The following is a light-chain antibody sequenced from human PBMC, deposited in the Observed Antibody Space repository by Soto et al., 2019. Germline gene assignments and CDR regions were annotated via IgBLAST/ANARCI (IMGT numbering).Light chain of an antibody. CDR2: GAS. Sequence: ETVLTQSPGTLSLSPGERETLSCRASQSVTSNYLAWYQQKPGQAPSLLIYGASARAAGIPDRFSGSGTGTDFALTISGLEPEDFAVYFCQQYASSPWTFGQGTKV. CDR1: QSVTSNY. J-gene: IGKJ1*01. CDR3: QQYASSPWT. V-gene: IGKV3-20*01.